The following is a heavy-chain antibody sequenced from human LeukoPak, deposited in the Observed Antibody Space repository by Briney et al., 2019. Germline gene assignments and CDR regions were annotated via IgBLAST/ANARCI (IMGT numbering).Heavy chain of an antibody. J-gene: IGHJ4*02. CDR1: GFTFRSYE. CDR2: ISSSGSSI. Sequence: PGGYLRLSCAASGFTFRSYEMNWGRQAPGKGLEAGLYISSSGSSIYYAESVKGRFTISRDNAKNSLYLQMNSLRADDTAVYYCARKGGYGLDFYYWGQGALVTVSS. D-gene: IGHD5-18*01. V-gene: IGHV3-48*03. CDR3: ARKGGYGLDFYY.